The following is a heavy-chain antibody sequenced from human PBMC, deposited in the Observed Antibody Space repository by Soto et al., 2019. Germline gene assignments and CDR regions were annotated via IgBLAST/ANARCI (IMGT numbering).Heavy chain of an antibody. Sequence: EVQLVESGGGLVKPGGSLRLSCAASGFSFNNAWMRWVRQAPGKGLEWVGRSKSKTEGGTIDYAAPVKGRFTISRDDSKNTMYLRMNRLKTEDTAVYYCTTGFLLYVYDMDVWGQGTTVTVSS. CDR2: SKSKTEGGTI. CDR3: TTGFLLYVYDMDV. CDR1: GFSFNNAW. J-gene: IGHJ6*02. V-gene: IGHV3-15*01. D-gene: IGHD2-2*02.